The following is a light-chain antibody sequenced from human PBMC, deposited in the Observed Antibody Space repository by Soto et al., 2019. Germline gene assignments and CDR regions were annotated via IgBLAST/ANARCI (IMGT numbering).Light chain of an antibody. V-gene: IGLV2-23*01. CDR2: EGS. J-gene: IGLJ2*01. CDR3: SSYVGSSTLL. Sequence: QSALTQPTSVSGSAGQSITISCTGTSSDVGNYNLVSWYQQHPGKAPKLMIYEGSKRPSGVSNRFSGSKSGNTASLTISGLQAEDEADYYCSSYVGSSTLLFGGGTKLTV. CDR1: SSDVGNYNL.